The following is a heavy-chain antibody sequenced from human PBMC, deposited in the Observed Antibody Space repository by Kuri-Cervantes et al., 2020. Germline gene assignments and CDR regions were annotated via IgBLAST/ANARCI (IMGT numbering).Heavy chain of an antibody. D-gene: IGHD4-17*01. CDR1: GFTFSSYG. CDR3: AKDGTVGHFDY. CDR2: ISSSSSYI. V-gene: IGHV3-21*01. Sequence: GGSLRLSCAASGFTFSSYGMHWVRQAPGKGLEWVSSISSSSSYIYYADSVKGRFTISRDNAKNSLYLQMNSLRAEDTAVYYCAKDGTVGHFDYWGQGTLVTVSS. J-gene: IGHJ4*02.